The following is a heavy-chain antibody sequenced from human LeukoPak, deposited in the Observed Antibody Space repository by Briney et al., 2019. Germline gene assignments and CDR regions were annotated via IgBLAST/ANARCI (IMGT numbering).Heavy chain of an antibody. V-gene: IGHV1-2*02. Sequence: ASVKVSCKASGYTFTGYYMHWVRQAPGQGLEWMGWINPNSGGTNYAQKFQGRVTMTRDTSISTAYMELSRLRSDDTAVYYCARGPYSGSSVGYYYYYYMDVWGKGTTVTVSS. CDR2: INPNSGGT. D-gene: IGHD1-26*01. CDR1: GYTFTGYY. CDR3: ARGPYSGSSVGYYYYYYMDV. J-gene: IGHJ6*03.